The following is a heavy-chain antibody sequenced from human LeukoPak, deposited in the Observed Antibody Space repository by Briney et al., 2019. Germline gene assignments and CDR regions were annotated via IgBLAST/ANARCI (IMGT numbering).Heavy chain of an antibody. D-gene: IGHD5/OR15-5a*01. J-gene: IGHJ4*02. CDR1: GYTFTSHS. CDR2: INPNNGNT. Sequence: ASVKVSCKASGYTFTSHSITWVRQAPGQGLEWMGWINPNNGNTNYAQNLQGRVTMTTDTSASTAYMELRSLRSDDTAMYYCARGLSGVWTNNDYWGQGTLVTVSS. V-gene: IGHV1-18*01. CDR3: ARGLSGVWTNNDY.